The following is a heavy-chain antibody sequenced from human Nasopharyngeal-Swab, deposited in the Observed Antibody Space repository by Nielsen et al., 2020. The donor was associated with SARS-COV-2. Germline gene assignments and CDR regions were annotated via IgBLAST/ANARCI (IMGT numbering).Heavy chain of an antibody. J-gene: IGHJ6*03. CDR1: GFTFGDYA. CDR3: ARDRGYSRSSYYYYYMDV. Sequence: GSLRRYCTTSGFTFGDYAMSWIRKARGKGLERAPYISSSTSDTNYADSVKGRFTISRDNDKNSLYLQMNSLRSEDTAVYYCARDRGYSRSSYYYYYMDVWGKRTTVTVSS. CDR2: ISSSTSDT. V-gene: IGHV3-11*05. D-gene: IGHD2-15*01.